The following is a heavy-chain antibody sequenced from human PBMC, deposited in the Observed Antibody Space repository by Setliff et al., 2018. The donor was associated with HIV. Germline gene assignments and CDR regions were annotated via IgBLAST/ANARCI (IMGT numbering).Heavy chain of an antibody. V-gene: IGHV4-61*02. CDR1: GGSINSVDYF. CDR2: IYSRGNT. D-gene: IGHD6-13*01. J-gene: IGHJ6*02. CDR3: ARDIQSSSWYGVGAMDV. Sequence: SETLSLTCTVSGGSINSVDYFWTWIRQPAGKGLEWIGRIYSRGNTNYNPSLKSRVTISVETSKNELSLRLTSVTAADTALYYCARDIQSSSWYGVGAMDVWGQGTPVTSP.